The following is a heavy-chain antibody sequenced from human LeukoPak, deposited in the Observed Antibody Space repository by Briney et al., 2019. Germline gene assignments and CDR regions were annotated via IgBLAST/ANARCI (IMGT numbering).Heavy chain of an antibody. CDR1: GGSFSGYY. CDR3: ARGRKAATGY. Sequence: PSETLSLTCAVYGGSFSGYYWSWIRQPPGKGLEWMGEINHSGSTNYNPSLKSRVTISVDTSKNQFSLKLSSVTAADTAVYYCARGRKAATGYWGQGTLVTVSS. J-gene: IGHJ4*02. V-gene: IGHV4-34*01. CDR2: INHSGST. D-gene: IGHD6-25*01.